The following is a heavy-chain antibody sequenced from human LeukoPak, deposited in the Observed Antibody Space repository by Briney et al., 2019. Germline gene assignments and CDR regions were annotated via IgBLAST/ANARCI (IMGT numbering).Heavy chain of an antibody. D-gene: IGHD6-25*01. Sequence: SVKVSCKPSGYTFISYGISWVRRAPGQGLEWMGGIIPIFGTANYAQKFQGRVTITADESTSTAYMELSSLRSEDTAVYYCARSSAFPTNWFDPWGQGTLVTVSS. V-gene: IGHV1-69*13. J-gene: IGHJ5*02. CDR3: ARSSAFPTNWFDP. CDR1: GYTFISYG. CDR2: IIPIFGTA.